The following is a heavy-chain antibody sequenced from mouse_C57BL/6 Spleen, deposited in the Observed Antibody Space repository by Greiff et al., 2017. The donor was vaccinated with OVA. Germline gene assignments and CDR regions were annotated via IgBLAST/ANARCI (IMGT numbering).Heavy chain of an antibody. CDR2: IWTGGGT. CDR3: ARNEVSPYFYFDY. CDR1: GFSLTSYA. V-gene: IGHV2-9-1*01. D-gene: IGHD1-1*01. Sequence: VKLMESGPGLVAPSQSLSITCTVSGFSLTSYAISWVRQPPGKGLEWLGVIWTGGGTNYNSAPKSRLSISKDNFKSQVFLKMNSLQTHDTARYYCARNEVSPYFYFDYWGQGTTLTVSS. J-gene: IGHJ2*01.